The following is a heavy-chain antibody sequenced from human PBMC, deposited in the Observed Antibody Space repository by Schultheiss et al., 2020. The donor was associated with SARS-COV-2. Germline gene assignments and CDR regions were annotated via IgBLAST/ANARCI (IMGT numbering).Heavy chain of an antibody. Sequence: SQTLSLTCAVYGGSFSGYYWSWVRQPPGKGLEWIGEIYHSGSTNYNPSLKSRVTISVDTSKNQFSLKLSSVTAADTAVYYCARRGIVVAMLDPWGQGTLVTVSS. J-gene: IGHJ5*02. CDR3: ARRGIVVAMLDP. CDR1: GGSFSGYY. CDR2: IYHSGST. D-gene: IGHD3-22*01. V-gene: IGHV4-34*01.